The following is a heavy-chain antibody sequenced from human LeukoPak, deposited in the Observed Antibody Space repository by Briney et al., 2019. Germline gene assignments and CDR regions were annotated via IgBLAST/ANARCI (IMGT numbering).Heavy chain of an antibody. CDR1: GFTFSYYT. V-gene: IGHV3-30-3*01. CDR2: ISYDGSNE. J-gene: IGHJ4*01. Sequence: PGGSLRLSCAASGFTFSYYTMHWVRQAPGKGLEWVAVISYDGSNEYYADSVKGRFTISRDNSKNTLYLQMNSLSAEDTAVYYCAKDYTKGVGATDYWGHGTLVTVSS. CDR3: AKDYTKGVGATDY. D-gene: IGHD1-26*01.